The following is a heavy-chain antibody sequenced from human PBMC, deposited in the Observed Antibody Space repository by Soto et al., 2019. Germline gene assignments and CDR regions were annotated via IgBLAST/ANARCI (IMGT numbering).Heavy chain of an antibody. V-gene: IGHV1-8*01. CDR3: ARGITAGVDH. D-gene: IGHD3-10*01. Sequence: GASVKVSCKTSGYIFTSFDINWVRQVPGQGLEWMGWMSPNSDDTGYAQKFQGRVAMTRDTSLSTAYMELSSLKSEDTAVYYCARGITAGVDHWGQGTLVTVSS. J-gene: IGHJ4*02. CDR2: MSPNSDDT. CDR1: GYIFTSFD.